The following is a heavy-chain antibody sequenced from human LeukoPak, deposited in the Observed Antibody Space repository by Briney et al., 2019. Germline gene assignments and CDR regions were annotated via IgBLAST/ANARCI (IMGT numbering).Heavy chain of an antibody. CDR1: GGSIGSYY. D-gene: IGHD6-19*01. V-gene: IGHV4-59*01. CDR3: ARGDSSGWGGWFDP. CDR2: IYYSGST. J-gene: IGHJ5*02. Sequence: SETLSLTCTVSGGSIGSYYWSWIRQPPGKGLEWIGYIYYSGSTNYNPSLKSRVTISVDTSKNQFSLKLSSVTAADTAVYYCARGDSSGWGGWFDPWGQGTLVTVSS.